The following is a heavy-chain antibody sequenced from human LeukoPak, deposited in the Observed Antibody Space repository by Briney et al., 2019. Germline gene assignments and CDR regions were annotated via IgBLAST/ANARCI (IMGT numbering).Heavy chain of an antibody. Sequence: GGSLRLSCAASGFTFSSYAMHWVRQAPGKGLEWVAVISYDGSNEYYADSVKGRFTISRDNSKNTLYLQMNSLRAEDTAVYYCARDRDYDSSENGMDVWGPGTTVTVSS. V-gene: IGHV3-30-3*01. CDR2: ISYDGSNE. D-gene: IGHD3-22*01. J-gene: IGHJ6*02. CDR1: GFTFSSYA. CDR3: ARDRDYDSSENGMDV.